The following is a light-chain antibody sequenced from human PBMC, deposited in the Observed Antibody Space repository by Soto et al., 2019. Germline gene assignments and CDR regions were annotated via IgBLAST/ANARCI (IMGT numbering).Light chain of an antibody. CDR3: AAWDDSLSGPSYV. CDR1: SSNNRSNY. J-gene: IGLJ1*01. V-gene: IGLV1-47*01. Sequence: QSVLTQPPSASGTPGQRVTISCSGSSSNNRSNYVYWYQQLPGTAPKLLIYRNNQRPSGVPDRFSGSKSGTSASLAISGLRSEDEADYYCAAWDDSLSGPSYVFGTGTKVTVL. CDR2: RNN.